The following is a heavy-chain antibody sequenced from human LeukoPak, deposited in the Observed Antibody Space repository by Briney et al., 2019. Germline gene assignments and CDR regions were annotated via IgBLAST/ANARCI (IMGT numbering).Heavy chain of an antibody. V-gene: IGHV1-18*01. CDR2: ISAYNGNT. Sequence: ASVEVSCKASGYTFTSYGISWVRQAPGQGLEWMGWISAYNGNTNYAQKLQGRVTMTTDTSTSTAYMELRSLRSDDTAVYYCARGGVWFGELQPFDYWGQGTLVTVSS. D-gene: IGHD3-10*01. CDR1: GYTFTSYG. CDR3: ARGGVWFGELQPFDY. J-gene: IGHJ4*02.